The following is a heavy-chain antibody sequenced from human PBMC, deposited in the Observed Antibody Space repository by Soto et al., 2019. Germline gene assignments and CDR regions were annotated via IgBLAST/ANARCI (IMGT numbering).Heavy chain of an antibody. Sequence: SHTLSLTCTVSGGSISGYYWSWVLQPAGQGLEWVGRIYSDGTTNYSPSLKSRVTMSLDTSKDQFSLHLNSVTAADTAVYYCSRVGCSNSKCYTRGMDVWGQGTTVT. CDR1: GGSISGYY. CDR3: SRVGCSNSKCYTRGMDV. V-gene: IGHV4-4*07. CDR2: IYSDGTT. D-gene: IGHD2-2*01. J-gene: IGHJ6*02.